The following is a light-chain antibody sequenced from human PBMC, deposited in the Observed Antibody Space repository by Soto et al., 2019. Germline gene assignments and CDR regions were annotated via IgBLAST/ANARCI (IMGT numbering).Light chain of an antibody. CDR3: QSYDSSLSGWV. CDR2: GNS. Sequence: QAVVTQPPSVSGAPGQRVTISCTGSSSNIGSGYDVHWYQQLPGTAPKLLIYGNSNRPSGVPDRFSGSNSGTSASLAITGLRAEDEADYYCQSYDSSLSGWVFGGGTKLTVL. CDR1: SSNIGSGYD. J-gene: IGLJ3*02. V-gene: IGLV1-40*01.